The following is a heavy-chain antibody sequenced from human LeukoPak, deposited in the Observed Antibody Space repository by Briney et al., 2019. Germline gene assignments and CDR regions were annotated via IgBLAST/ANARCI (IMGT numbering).Heavy chain of an antibody. D-gene: IGHD3-16*01. CDR2: FYRGGST. CDR1: GFTVSSNY. Sequence: PGGSLRLSCAASGFTVSSNYMSWVRQAPGKGLEWVSVFYRGGSTYYADSVTGRFTISGDNSKNTLSLQMNSLRAEDTAVYYCAREGDPGAFDIWGQGTMVTVSS. J-gene: IGHJ3*02. CDR3: AREGDPGAFDI. V-gene: IGHV3-66*01.